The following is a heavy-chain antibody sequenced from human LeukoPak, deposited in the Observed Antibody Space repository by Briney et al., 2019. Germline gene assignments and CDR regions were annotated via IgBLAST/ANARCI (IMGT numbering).Heavy chain of an antibody. CDR3: ARDKQDSGSYYKIYFDY. J-gene: IGHJ4*02. D-gene: IGHD1-26*01. CDR2: IKQDGSEK. Sequence: GGSLRLSCAASGFTFSNYWMSWVRQSPGKGLEWVANIKQDGSEKYYVDSVKGRFTISRDNAKNSLYLQMNSLRAEDTAVYYCARDKQDSGSYYKIYFDYWGQGTLVTVSS. V-gene: IGHV3-7*01. CDR1: GFTFSNYW.